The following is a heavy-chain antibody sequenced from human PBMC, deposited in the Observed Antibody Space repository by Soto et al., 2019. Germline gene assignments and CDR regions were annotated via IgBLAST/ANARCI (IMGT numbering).Heavy chain of an antibody. CDR2: IWYDGGNK. Sequence: GGSLRLSCAASGFNFSSYVMHWVRQAPGKGLEWVAVIWYDGGNKYYADSVKGRFTISRDNSKNTLYLQMNSLRAEDTAVYYCARDGQWLPRDGLRSSYYFDYWGQGTLVTVSS. V-gene: IGHV3-33*01. CDR1: GFNFSSYV. CDR3: ARDGQWLPRDGLRSSYYFDY. D-gene: IGHD6-19*01. J-gene: IGHJ4*02.